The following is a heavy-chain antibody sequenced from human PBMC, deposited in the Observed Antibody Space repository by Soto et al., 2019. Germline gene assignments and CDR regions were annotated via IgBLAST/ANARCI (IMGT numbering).Heavy chain of an antibody. CDR3: ATRAGRPAEHFDY. D-gene: IGHD3-10*01. CDR2: IKTKTEGGTT. J-gene: IGHJ4*02. Sequence: EVQLVESGGGLVKPGGSLRLSCSASEFTLSNAWMNWVRQAPGKGLEWVGRIKTKTEGGTTDFAAPVKGRFALSRDDSTNTLYLQMNSLRTEDTAVYYCATRAGRPAEHFDYWGQGALVTVSS. CDR1: EFTLSNAW. V-gene: IGHV3-15*01.